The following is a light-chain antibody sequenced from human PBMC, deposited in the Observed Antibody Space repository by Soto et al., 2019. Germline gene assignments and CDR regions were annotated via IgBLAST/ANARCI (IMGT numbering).Light chain of an antibody. CDR1: SSNIGAGYD. CDR2: GNS. V-gene: IGLV1-40*01. Sequence: QSVMTQPPSVSAAPGQKVTISCSGSSSNIGAGYDVHWYQHLPGTAPKLLIYGNSHRPSGVPDRFSGSKSETSASLAIAGLQTEDEADYYCQSYDTTLSGWLFGGGTKLTVL. J-gene: IGLJ2*01. CDR3: QSYDTTLSGWL.